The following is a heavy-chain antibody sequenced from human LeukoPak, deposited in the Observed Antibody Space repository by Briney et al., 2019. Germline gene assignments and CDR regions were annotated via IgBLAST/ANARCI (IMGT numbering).Heavy chain of an antibody. CDR2: IDPSSGVP. J-gene: IGHJ4*02. D-gene: IGHD2-8*02. Sequence: ASVKVSCKASGSTFTGQFIHWLRQAPGQGLEWMGWIDPSSGVPHYAQKFQDTITLTRDTSIATAYMEVHRLQSDDTAVYYCARSGFSTGFYLDFWGQGTLISVSS. V-gene: IGHV1-2*02. CDR1: GSTFTGQF. CDR3: ARSGFSTGFYLDF.